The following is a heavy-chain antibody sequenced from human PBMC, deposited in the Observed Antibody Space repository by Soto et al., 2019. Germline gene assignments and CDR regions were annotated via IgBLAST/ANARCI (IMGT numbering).Heavy chain of an antibody. J-gene: IGHJ5*02. Sequence: EVQLVESGGGLVKPGGSLRLSCAASGFTFSSYSMNWVRQAPGKGLEWVSSISSSSSYIYYADSVKGRFTISRDNAKNSISPQMNSLRAEDTAVYYWARDTYFYGSGSYGPWGQGTLVTVSS. CDR1: GFTFSSYS. V-gene: IGHV3-21*01. D-gene: IGHD3-10*01. CDR2: ISSSSSYI. CDR3: ARDTYFYGSGSYGP.